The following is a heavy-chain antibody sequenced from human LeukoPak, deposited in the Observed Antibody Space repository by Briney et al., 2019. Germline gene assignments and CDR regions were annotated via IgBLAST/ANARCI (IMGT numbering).Heavy chain of an antibody. J-gene: IGHJ4*02. D-gene: IGHD2-2*01. Sequence: GESLRLSCAASGFTSSAYDMHWVRQITGGGLEWVSTSGTVGDTFYSDSVKGRFTISRENAKNSVHLQMNSLRVEDSAIYFCVRAAMPYIINGRRFDYWGQGALVTVSS. CDR1: GFTSSAYD. CDR2: SGTVGDT. V-gene: IGHV3-13*04. CDR3: VRAAMPYIINGRRFDY.